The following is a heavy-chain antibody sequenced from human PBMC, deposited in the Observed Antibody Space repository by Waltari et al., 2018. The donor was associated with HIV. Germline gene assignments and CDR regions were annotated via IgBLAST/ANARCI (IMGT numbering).Heavy chain of an antibody. V-gene: IGHV3-30*02. CDR3: AKDNPVFHY. CDR2: LQFDENT. J-gene: IGHJ4*02. Sequence: QVLLVESGGGVVQPGGSLRLSCVASGFSFTYYGMHWVRQTPDKGLEWVAFLQFDENTYYADSVEGRFTISRDISKSTLYLQMTSLRPEDTAIYYCAKDNPVFHYWGQGTLVTVSS. CDR1: GFSFTYYG.